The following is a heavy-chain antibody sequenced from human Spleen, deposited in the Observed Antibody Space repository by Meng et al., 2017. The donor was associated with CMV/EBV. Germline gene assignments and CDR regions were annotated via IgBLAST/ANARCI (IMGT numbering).Heavy chain of an antibody. CDR2: IIPIFGTA. V-gene: IGHV1-69*05. J-gene: IGHJ4*02. CDR3: ASSSTVTTSGLFDY. CDR1: GYTFTSYG. D-gene: IGHD4-11*01. Sequence: SVKVSCKASGYTFTSYGISWVRQAPGQGLEWMGGIIPIFGTANYAQKFQGRVTITTDESTSTAYMELSSLRSEDTAVYYCASSSTVTTSGLFDYWGQGTLVTVSS.